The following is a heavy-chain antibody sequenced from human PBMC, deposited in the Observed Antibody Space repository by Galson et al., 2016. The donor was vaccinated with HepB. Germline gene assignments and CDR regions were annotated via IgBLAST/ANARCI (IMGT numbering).Heavy chain of an antibody. CDR2: IYPDDSDT. Sequence: QSGAEVKKPGESLKISCKVSGSNFTTYWIGWVRQMPGKGLEWMGIIYPDDSDTRYSPSFRGQVTMSADKSITTAYLQWSSLKASDTAVYYCARQYQTAWDPFDHWGQGTLVTVAS. J-gene: IGHJ4*02. D-gene: IGHD1-1*01. CDR3: ARQYQTAWDPFDH. V-gene: IGHV5-51*01. CDR1: GSNFTTYW.